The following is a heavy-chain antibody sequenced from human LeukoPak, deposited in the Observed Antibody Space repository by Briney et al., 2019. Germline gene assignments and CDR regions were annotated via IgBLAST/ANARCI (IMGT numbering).Heavy chain of an antibody. CDR3: VRGGASGIDY. D-gene: IGHD1-26*01. V-gene: IGHV3-64*01. Sequence: PGGSLRLSCTASGFALGSFATHWVRQGAGKRLEYISAISVNGNTTYYDTSVKGRFVISRDNSRNKLYLQMGRLRPEDTAMYFCVRGGASGIDYWGRGALVTVS. CDR1: GFALGSFA. CDR2: ISVNGNTT. J-gene: IGHJ4*02.